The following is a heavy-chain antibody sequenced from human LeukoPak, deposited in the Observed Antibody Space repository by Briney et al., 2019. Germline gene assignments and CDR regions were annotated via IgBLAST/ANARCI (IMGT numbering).Heavy chain of an antibody. D-gene: IGHD2-21*01. Sequence: GASVKVSCKASGYTFTSYYMHWVRQAPGQGLEWMGIINPSGGSTSYAQKFQGRVTMTRDTSTSTVYMELSSLRSEDTAVYYCARDSLRWPYYYGMDVWGQGTTVTVSS. V-gene: IGHV1-46*01. CDR2: INPSGGST. CDR1: GYTFTSYY. J-gene: IGHJ6*02. CDR3: ARDSLRWPYYYGMDV.